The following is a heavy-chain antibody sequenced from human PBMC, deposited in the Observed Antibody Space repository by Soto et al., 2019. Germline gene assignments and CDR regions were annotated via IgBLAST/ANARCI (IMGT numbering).Heavy chain of an antibody. CDR1: GFSLSTSGVG. Sequence: QITLKESGPTLVKPTQTLTLTCTFSGFSLSTSGVGVAWIRQPPGKALEWLALIYWDDDKRYRPSLESRLTINKDTSKNQVVLTMTHMDSVDTATYYCAYLPCSGGSCYWFSFSGMDVWGQGTTVTVSS. V-gene: IGHV2-5*02. J-gene: IGHJ6*02. D-gene: IGHD2-15*01. CDR2: IYWDDDK. CDR3: AYLPCSGGSCYWFSFSGMDV.